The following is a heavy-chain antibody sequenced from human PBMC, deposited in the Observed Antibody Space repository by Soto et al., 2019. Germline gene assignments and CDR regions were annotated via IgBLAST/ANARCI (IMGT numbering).Heavy chain of an antibody. CDR3: ARDSRYDILTGYYSLYYYGMDV. D-gene: IGHD3-9*01. J-gene: IGHJ6*02. V-gene: IGHV1-69*01. CDR1: GGTFSSYA. Sequence: QVQLVQSGAEVKKPGSSVKVSCKASGGTFSSYAISWVRQAPGQGLEWMGGIIPIFGTANYAQKFQGRVTITADESTSTAYMELSSLRSEDTAVYYCARDSRYDILTGYYSLYYYGMDVWGQGTTVTVSS. CDR2: IIPIFGTA.